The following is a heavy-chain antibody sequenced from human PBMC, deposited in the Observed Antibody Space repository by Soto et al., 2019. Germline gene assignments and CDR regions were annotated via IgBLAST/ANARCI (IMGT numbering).Heavy chain of an antibody. CDR2: LYYSGST. J-gene: IGHJ4*02. Sequence: SETLSLTCTVSGDSISSSYYWGWIRQPPGKGLEWIGSLYYSGSTYYNPSLKSRITISVDTSKNQFSLKLSSVTAADTAVYYCARAGGLGAVAVDYWGQGTLVTVSS. D-gene: IGHD6-19*01. V-gene: IGHV4-38-2*02. CDR1: GDSISSSYY. CDR3: ARAGGLGAVAVDY.